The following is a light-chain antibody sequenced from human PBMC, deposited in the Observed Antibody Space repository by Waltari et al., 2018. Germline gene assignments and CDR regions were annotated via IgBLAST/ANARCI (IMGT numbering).Light chain of an antibody. CDR1: QSPLHSNGNIY. CDR2: SVS. J-gene: IGKJ4*01. CDR3: INAGQTLT. V-gene: IGKV2-28*01. Sequence: DIVMIQSPVSLPVSPGEPASISCRSSQSPLHSNGNIYLDWYVQRPGQSPQLLIYSVSNRATGVPDRFSGSGSGTDFTLKIIRVEAEDVGVYYCINAGQTLTFGGGTKVEIK.